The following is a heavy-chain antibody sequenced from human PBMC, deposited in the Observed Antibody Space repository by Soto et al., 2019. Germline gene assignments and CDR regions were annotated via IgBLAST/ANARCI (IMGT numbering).Heavy chain of an antibody. V-gene: IGHV1-69*04. J-gene: IGHJ5*02. CDR3: ARDRLRALISSGQSNWFDP. CDR2: IIPILGIA. Sequence: ASVKVSCKASGGTFSSYTISWVRQAPGQGLEWMGRIIPILGIANYAQKFQGRVTITADKSTSTAYMELSSLRSEDTAVYYCARDRLRALISSGQSNWFDPWGQGTLVTVSS. CDR1: GGTFSSYT. D-gene: IGHD6-25*01.